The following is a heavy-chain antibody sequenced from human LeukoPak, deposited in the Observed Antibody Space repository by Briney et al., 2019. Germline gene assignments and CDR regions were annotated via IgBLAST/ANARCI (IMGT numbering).Heavy chain of an antibody. V-gene: IGHV4-59*01. J-gene: IGHJ4*02. Sequence: SETLSLTCTVSGGSISSYYWSWLRQPPGKGLEWIGYIYYSGSTNYNPSLKSRVTISVDTSKNQFSLKLSSVTAADTAVYYCAGSDTAMVQEYGFDYWGQGTLVTVSS. D-gene: IGHD5-18*01. CDR2: IYYSGST. CDR3: AGSDTAMVQEYGFDY. CDR1: GGSISSYY.